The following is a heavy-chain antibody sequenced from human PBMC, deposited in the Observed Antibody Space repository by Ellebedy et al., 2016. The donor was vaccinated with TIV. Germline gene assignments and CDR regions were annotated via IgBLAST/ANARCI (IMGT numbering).Heavy chain of an antibody. CDR1: GFTFSSYA. CDR2: FSGRGPRT. CDR3: AKGSVWDLLLTCLDY. V-gene: IGHV3-23*01. Sequence: PGGSLRLSCAASGFTFSSYAMSWVRQAPGKGLEWVSGFSGRGPRTYSADSVKGLFTISRDISKNTLYLQMNSLSAEDTAVYYCAKGSVWDLLLTCLDYWGQGTVVTVSS. D-gene: IGHD1-26*01. J-gene: IGHJ4*02.